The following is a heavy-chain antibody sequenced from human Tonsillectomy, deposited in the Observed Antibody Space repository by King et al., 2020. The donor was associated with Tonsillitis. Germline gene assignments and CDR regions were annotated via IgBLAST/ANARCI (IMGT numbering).Heavy chain of an antibody. CDR2: IYYSGIT. V-gene: IGHV4-39*01. CDR3: ARHRVRGYSYGYSGWFDL. J-gene: IGHJ5*02. D-gene: IGHD5-18*01. CDR1: GGSISSSSYF. Sequence: MQLQESGPRLVRPSETLSLTCTVSGGSISSSSYFWGWISQPPGKGLEWIGSIYYSGITCYNPSLKSRVTISVDTSKNPFSLRLSSVTAAATAVYYCARHRVRGYSYGYSGWFDLWGQGTLVTVSS.